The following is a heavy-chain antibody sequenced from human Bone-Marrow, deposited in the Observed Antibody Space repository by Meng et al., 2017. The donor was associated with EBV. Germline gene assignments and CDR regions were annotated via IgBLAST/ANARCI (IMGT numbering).Heavy chain of an antibody. CDR3: ARRSPTGTFDY. J-gene: IGHJ4*02. D-gene: IGHD1/OR15-1a*01. Sequence: QVQLQRVGEGLLKPSETLSLTCAVYGGSFSGYYWSWIRQPPGKGLEWIGEINHSGSTNYNPSLKSRVTISVDTSKNQFSLKLSSVTAADTAVYYCARRSPTGTFDYWGQGTLVTVSS. CDR1: GGSFSGYY. V-gene: IGHV4-34*01. CDR2: INHSGST.